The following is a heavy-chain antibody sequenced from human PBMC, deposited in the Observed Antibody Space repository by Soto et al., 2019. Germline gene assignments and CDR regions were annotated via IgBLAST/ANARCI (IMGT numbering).Heavy chain of an antibody. CDR3: ARGVGGGRQYHFDS. D-gene: IGHD3-16*01. V-gene: IGHV1-2*02. J-gene: IGHJ4*02. Sequence: GASVNVSCKASGYTFAGYYIHWVRQAPGQGLEWMGWTNPSNGGTNYAQKFQGRVTMTRDTSLSIAYMELTTLRSDDTAVFYCARGVGGGRQYHFDSWGLGTLVTVSS. CDR1: GYTFAGYY. CDR2: TNPSNGGT.